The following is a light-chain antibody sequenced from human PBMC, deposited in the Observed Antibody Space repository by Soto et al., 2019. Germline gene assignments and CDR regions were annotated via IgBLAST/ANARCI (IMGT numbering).Light chain of an antibody. CDR3: QQRGYWPST. V-gene: IGKV3-11*01. Sequence: EIVLTQSPATLSLSPGERVTLSCRASQSISSHLAWYQQKPGQAPRLLIYDASNRATGIPARFSGSGFGTDFTFTISSLEPEDFAVYYCQQRGYWPSTFGGGTKVDIK. CDR2: DAS. J-gene: IGKJ4*01. CDR1: QSISSH.